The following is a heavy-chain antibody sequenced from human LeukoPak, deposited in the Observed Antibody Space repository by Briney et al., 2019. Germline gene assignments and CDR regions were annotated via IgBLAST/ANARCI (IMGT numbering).Heavy chain of an antibody. CDR1: GGSISSSLYF. D-gene: IGHD3-3*01. V-gene: IGHV4-39*07. CDR2: IYYSGYT. Sequence: SETLSLTCTVSGGSISSSLYFWGWIRQPPGKGLEWIGSIYYSGYTYYNPSLESRVTISIDTSKNQFSLKLSSVTAADTAVYYCARTGSYYDFWSGYQTDNWFDPWGQGTLVTVSS. CDR3: ARTGSYYDFWSGYQTDNWFDP. J-gene: IGHJ5*02.